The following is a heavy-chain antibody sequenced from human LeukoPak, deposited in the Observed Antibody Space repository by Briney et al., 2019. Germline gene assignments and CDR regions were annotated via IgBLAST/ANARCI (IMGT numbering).Heavy chain of an antibody. Sequence: ASVKVSCKTSVYTFTAYAVHWVRQAPGQRLEWMGRINTANGDTKYSEKFQGRVAITRDTSATTPYMELSSLRSEDTAVYYCAKDESTGDYSNYPNYYYYYMDVWGKGTTVTVSS. D-gene: IGHD4-11*01. V-gene: IGHV1-3*04. CDR1: VYTFTAYA. CDR2: INTANGDT. J-gene: IGHJ6*03. CDR3: AKDESTGDYSNYPNYYYYYMDV.